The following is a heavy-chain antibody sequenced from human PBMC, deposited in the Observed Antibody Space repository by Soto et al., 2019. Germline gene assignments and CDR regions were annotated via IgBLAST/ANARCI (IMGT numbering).Heavy chain of an antibody. D-gene: IGHD2-15*01. CDR3: ARAYSDAFDI. CDR2: ISSSGTGI. Sequence: GGSLRLSCAASGFTFSYYYMTWIRQAPGKGLEWVSYISSSGTGIYYADSMKGRFTISRDNAKKSLYLQMSSLRAEDTAVYYCARAYSDAFDIWGQGTMVTVSS. V-gene: IGHV3-11*01. J-gene: IGHJ3*02. CDR1: GFTFSYYY.